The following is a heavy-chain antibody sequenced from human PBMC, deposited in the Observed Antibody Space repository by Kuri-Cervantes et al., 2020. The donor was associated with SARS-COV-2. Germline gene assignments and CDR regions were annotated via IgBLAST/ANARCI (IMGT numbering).Heavy chain of an antibody. D-gene: IGHD2-21*01. CDR3: ARGRVGVQDF. CDR1: GFTFNNYA. CDR2: TSYDGTSK. V-gene: IGHV3-30-3*01. Sequence: GESLKISCAASGFTFNNYAMHWVRQTPGEGLEWVAITSYDGTSKYYADSVKGRFTISRDNSKNTLYLQTNNLRGDDTAVYFCARGRVGVQDFWGQGTLVTVSS. J-gene: IGHJ4*02.